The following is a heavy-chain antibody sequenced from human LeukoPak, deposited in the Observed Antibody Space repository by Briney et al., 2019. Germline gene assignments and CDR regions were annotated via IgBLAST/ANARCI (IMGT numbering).Heavy chain of an antibody. J-gene: IGHJ4*02. CDR3: AGITMIVVVIVLFDY. CDR1: GYTFTGYY. D-gene: IGHD3-22*01. Sequence: ASVKVSCKASGYTFTGYYMHWVRQAPGQGLEWMGWINPNSGGTNYAQKFQGRVTMTRDTSISTAYMELSRLRSDDTAVYHCAGITMIVVVIVLFDYWGQGTLVTVSS. V-gene: IGHV1-2*02. CDR2: INPNSGGT.